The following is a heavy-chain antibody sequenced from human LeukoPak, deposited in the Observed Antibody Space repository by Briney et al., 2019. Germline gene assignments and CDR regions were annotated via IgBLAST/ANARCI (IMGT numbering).Heavy chain of an antibody. V-gene: IGHV1-69*04. Sequence: ASVKVSCKASGGTFSSYAISWVRQAPGQGLEWMGRIIPILGIANYAQKFQGRVTITADKSTSTAYMELSSLRSEDTAVYYCARGPDTAMVTFYYWGQGTLVTVSS. D-gene: IGHD5-18*01. CDR1: GGTFSSYA. J-gene: IGHJ4*02. CDR3: ARGPDTAMVTFYY. CDR2: IIPILGIA.